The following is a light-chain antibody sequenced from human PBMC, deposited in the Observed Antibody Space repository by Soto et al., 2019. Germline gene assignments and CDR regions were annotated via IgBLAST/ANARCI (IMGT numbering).Light chain of an antibody. CDR1: SSNIGSNY. Sequence: QSVLTQPPSASGTPGQRVTISCSGSSSNIGSNYVYWYQQLPGTAPKLLIYSNNQRPSGVPDRFSGSKSGTSASLAISGLQAEDEADYYCSSYTSDNRSYVFGTGTKVTVL. CDR2: SNN. J-gene: IGLJ1*01. CDR3: SSYTSDNRSYV. V-gene: IGLV1-47*02.